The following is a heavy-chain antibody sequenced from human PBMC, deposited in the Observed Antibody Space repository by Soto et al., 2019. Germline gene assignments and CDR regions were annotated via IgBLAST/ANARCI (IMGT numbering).Heavy chain of an antibody. V-gene: IGHV1-69*01. D-gene: IGHD2-15*01. J-gene: IGHJ4*02. Sequence: QVQLVQSGAEVKKPGSSVKVSCKASGGTFSSYAISWVRQAPGQGLEWMGGIIPIFDTANYAQKFQGRVTITADESTSTAYMELSSLRSEDTAVYYCAREAHCSGGSCSIYFDYWGQGTLVTVSS. CDR3: AREAHCSGGSCSIYFDY. CDR2: IIPIFDTA. CDR1: GGTFSSYA.